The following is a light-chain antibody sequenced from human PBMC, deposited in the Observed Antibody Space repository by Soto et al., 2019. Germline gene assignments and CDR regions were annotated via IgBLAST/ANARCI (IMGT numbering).Light chain of an antibody. CDR3: QSYDSGLSGHWV. CDR1: SSNLGAGYD. CDR2: DNT. V-gene: IGLV1-40*01. J-gene: IGLJ3*02. Sequence: QAVVTQPPSMSGAPGQRVTMSCTGSSSNLGAGYDVHWYQRLPGAAPKLLIYDNTHRPSGVPNRFSGSKSGTSASLAITGLQAEDEADYYCQSYDSGLSGHWVFGVWTKLAVL.